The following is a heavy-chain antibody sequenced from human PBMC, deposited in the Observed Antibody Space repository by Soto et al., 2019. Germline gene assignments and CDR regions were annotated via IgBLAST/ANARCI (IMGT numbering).Heavy chain of an antibody. CDR1: GASISGFY. V-gene: IGHV4-4*07. D-gene: IGHD1-1*01. CDR2: IYATGTT. Sequence: TSETLSLTCTVSGASISGFYWSWIRKSAGKGLEWTGRIYATGTTDYNPSLKSRVMMSVDTSKKQFSLKWRSVTAADTAVYYCVRDGTKTLRDWFDPWGQGISVTVSS. CDR3: VRDGTKTLRDWFDP. J-gene: IGHJ5*02.